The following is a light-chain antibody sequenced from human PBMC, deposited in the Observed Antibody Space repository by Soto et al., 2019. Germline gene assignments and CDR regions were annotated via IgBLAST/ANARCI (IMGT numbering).Light chain of an antibody. CDR2: DAS. V-gene: IGKV3-11*01. CDR3: QQRSNWLT. J-gene: IGKJ4*01. CDR1: QSVSSY. Sequence: EIVLTQSPATLSLSPGERATLSCRASQSVSSYFAWYQQKPGQAPRLLIYDASNRATGIPARFSGSGSGTDFTLSISSLEPEFFAVYYCQQRSNWLTFGGGTKVETK.